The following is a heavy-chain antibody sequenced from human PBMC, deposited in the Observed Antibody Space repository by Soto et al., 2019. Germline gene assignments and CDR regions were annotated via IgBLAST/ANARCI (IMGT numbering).Heavy chain of an antibody. CDR3: VKRDGYNSYDY. CDR1: GFTFSNAW. V-gene: IGHV3-15*05. J-gene: IGHJ4*02. CDR2: IKCKSDGETT. Sequence: GGSLRLSCAASGFTFSNAWMTWVRQAPGKGLEWVGRIKCKSDGETTDYADSVKGRFTISRDNSENTLYLQMSSLRAEDTAVYYCVKRDGYNSYDYWGQGTLVTVSS. D-gene: IGHD5-12*01.